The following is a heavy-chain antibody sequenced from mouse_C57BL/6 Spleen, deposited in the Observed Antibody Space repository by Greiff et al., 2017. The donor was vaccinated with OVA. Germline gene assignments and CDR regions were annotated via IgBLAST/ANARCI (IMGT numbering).Heavy chain of an antibody. CDR3: TSFYYGSSSFAY. Sequence: VQLQQPGAELVKPGASVKLSCKASGYTFTSYWMHWVKQRPGRGLEWIGRIDPEDGDTEYAPKFQGKATMTADTSSNTAYLQLSSLTSEDTAVYYCTSFYYGSSSFAYWGQGTLVTVSA. J-gene: IGHJ3*01. CDR2: IDPEDGDT. D-gene: IGHD1-1*01. V-gene: IGHV14-1*01. CDR1: GYTFTSYW.